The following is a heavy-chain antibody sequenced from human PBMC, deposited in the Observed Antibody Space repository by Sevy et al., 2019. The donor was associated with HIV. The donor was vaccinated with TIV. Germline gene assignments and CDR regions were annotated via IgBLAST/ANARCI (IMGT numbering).Heavy chain of an antibody. V-gene: IGHV3-7*03. CDR2: INHDGGEK. Sequence: GGSLRLSCTISGFNFSNYWMTWVRQAPGKGLEWVPSINHDGGEKYYMESMRGRFIISRDNAKRSLDLQMNSLRAEDTAIYYCARRIVGGTRFFDYWGQGTLVTVSS. J-gene: IGHJ4*02. CDR3: ARRIVGGTRFFDY. CDR1: GFNFSNYW. D-gene: IGHD1-26*01.